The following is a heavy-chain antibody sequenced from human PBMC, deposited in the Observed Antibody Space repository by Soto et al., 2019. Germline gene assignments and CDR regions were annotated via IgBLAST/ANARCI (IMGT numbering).Heavy chain of an antibody. CDR1: GFSLSTSGVG. D-gene: IGHD3-22*01. Sequence: QITLKESGPTLVKPTQTLTLTCTFSGFSLSTSGVGVGWIRQPPGKALEWLALIYWDDDKRYSPSLKSRLTITKDTSKNPVVLTMTNMDPVDTATYYCAHSGYYDSSGYYYFDYWGQGTLVTVSS. CDR3: AHSGYYDSSGYYYFDY. CDR2: IYWDDDK. J-gene: IGHJ4*02. V-gene: IGHV2-5*02.